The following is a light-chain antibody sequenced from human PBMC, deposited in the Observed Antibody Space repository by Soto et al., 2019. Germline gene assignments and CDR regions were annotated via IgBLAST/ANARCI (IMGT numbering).Light chain of an antibody. J-gene: IGKJ5*01. CDR1: QSVSSH. Sequence: EIVMTQPPATLSVSPGERATLSCRASQSVSSHLAWYQQKPGQAPRLVIYGTSSRATGIPDRFSGSGSGTDFTLTISRLEPEDFAVYYCQQYNDWPPITFGQGTRLEIK. V-gene: IGKV3D-15*01. CDR2: GTS. CDR3: QQYNDWPPIT.